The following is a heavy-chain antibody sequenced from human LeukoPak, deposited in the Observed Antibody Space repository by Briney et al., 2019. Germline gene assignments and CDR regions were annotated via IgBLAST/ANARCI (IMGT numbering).Heavy chain of an antibody. V-gene: IGHV1-69*13. J-gene: IGHJ4*02. Sequence: WASVNVSCKASGGTFSSYAISWVRQAPGQGLEWMGGIIPIFGTANYAQKFQGRVMITADESTSTAYMELSSLRSEDTAVYYCARRDWAHQDYWGQGTLVTVSS. CDR3: ARRDWAHQDY. CDR1: GGTFSSYA. CDR2: IIPIFGTA. D-gene: IGHD3/OR15-3a*01.